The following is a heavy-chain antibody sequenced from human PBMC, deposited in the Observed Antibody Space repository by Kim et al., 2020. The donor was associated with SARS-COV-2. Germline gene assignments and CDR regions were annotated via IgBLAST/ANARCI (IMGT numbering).Heavy chain of an antibody. CDR3: ANVDTAMDSYYYYGMDV. V-gene: IGHV3-23*01. Sequence: KGRFTIYRDNAKNTLYLQMNSLRAEDTAVYYCANVDTAMDSYYYYGMDVWGQGTKVTVSS. J-gene: IGHJ6*02. D-gene: IGHD5-18*01.